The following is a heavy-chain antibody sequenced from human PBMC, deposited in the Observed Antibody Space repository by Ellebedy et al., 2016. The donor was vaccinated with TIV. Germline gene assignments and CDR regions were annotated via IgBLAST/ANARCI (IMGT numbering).Heavy chain of an antibody. J-gene: IGHJ4*02. CDR2: TRNKARGYTT. V-gene: IGHV3-72*01. CDR1: GFTLSDHY. CDR3: ARGVEGAISDN. Sequence: PGGSLRLSCAASGFTLSDHYMDWVRPAPGKGLEWVGRTRNKARGYTTGYAASVKGRFTISRSDSKNSLYLQMNSLKTEDTAVYYCARGVEGAISDNWGQGTLVTVSS. D-gene: IGHD1-26*01.